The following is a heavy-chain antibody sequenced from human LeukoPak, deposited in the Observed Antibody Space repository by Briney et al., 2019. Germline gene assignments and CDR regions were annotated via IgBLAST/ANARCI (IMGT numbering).Heavy chain of an antibody. V-gene: IGHV3-30*18. CDR1: GFTFSNYA. J-gene: IGHJ4*02. D-gene: IGHD3-3*01. Sequence: PGGSLRLSCVASGFTFSNYAMHWVRQAPGKGLEWVAVISDDGSNNYYADSVKGRFTISRDIAKNTLYLQMNSLRAEDTGVYYCAKDHYWSIDYWGRGTLVTVPS. CDR2: ISDDGSNN. CDR3: AKDHYWSIDY.